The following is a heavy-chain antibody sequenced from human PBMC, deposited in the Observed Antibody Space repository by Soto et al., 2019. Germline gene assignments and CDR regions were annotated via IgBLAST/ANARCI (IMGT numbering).Heavy chain of an antibody. V-gene: IGHV3-30*03. CDR2: ISYDGSNK. D-gene: IGHD5-18*01. CDR3: ASHAGYSYGFRY. CDR1: GFTFSSYG. J-gene: IGHJ4*02. Sequence: PGGSLRLSCAASGFTFSSYGMHWVRQAPGKGLEWVAVISYDGSNKYYADSVKGRFTISRDNSKNTLYLQMNSLRAEDTAVYYCASHAGYSYGFRYWGQGTLVTVS.